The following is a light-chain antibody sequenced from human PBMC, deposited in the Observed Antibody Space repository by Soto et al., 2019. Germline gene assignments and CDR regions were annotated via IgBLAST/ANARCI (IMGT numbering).Light chain of an antibody. CDR2: GAS. Sequence: EIVLTQSPGTLSLSPGEGAILSCRASQTISSNSLAWFQQKPGQAPRLLIYGASNGATGIPDRFSGGGSGTNFTLTIRRLEPEDFAVYYCHQYGSTPPWTFGQGTQVEIK. J-gene: IGKJ1*01. CDR1: QTISSNS. CDR3: HQYGSTPPWT. V-gene: IGKV3-20*01.